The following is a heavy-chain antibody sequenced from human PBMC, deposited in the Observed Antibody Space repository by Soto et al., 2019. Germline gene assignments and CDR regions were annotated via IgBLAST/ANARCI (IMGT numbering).Heavy chain of an antibody. CDR2: ISYDGSNK. J-gene: IGHJ4*02. V-gene: IGHV3-30*18. CDR1: GFTFSSYG. Sequence: GGSLRLSCAASGFTFSSYGMHWVRQAPGKGLEWVAVISYDGSNKYYADSVKGRFTISRDNSKNTLYLQMNSLRAEDTAVYYCAKDNKFDYWGQGTLVTVSS. CDR3: AKDNKFDY.